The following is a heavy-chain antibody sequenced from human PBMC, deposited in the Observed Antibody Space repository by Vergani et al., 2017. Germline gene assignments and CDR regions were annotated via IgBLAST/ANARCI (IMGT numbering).Heavy chain of an antibody. CDR3: ARDTVGGWSLDY. D-gene: IGHD4-23*01. Sequence: EVQLLESGGGLVQPGGSLRLSCAASGFIFSSYAMSWVRQAPGKGLEWVSAISNTGGSTYYADSVKGRFTISRDNSKNTLYLQMNSLRAEDTAVYYCARDTVGGWSLDYWGQGTLVTVSS. CDR2: ISNTGGST. V-gene: IGHV3-23*01. CDR1: GFIFSSYA. J-gene: IGHJ4*02.